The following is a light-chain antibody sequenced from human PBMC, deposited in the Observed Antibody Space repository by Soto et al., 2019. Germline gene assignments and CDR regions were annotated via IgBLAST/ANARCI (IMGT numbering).Light chain of an antibody. V-gene: IGLV2-11*01. Sequence: QSVLTQPRSVSGSPGQSVTISCTGTSSDVGGYNYVSWYQQHPGKAPKLMIYDVSKRPSGVPDRFSGSKSGNTASLTISGLQAEDEADYYCCSNAGSHVVFGGGTQLTVL. J-gene: IGLJ2*01. CDR3: CSNAGSHVV. CDR1: SSDVGGYNY. CDR2: DVS.